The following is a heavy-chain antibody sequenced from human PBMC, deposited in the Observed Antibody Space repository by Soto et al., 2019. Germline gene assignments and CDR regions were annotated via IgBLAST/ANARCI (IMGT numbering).Heavy chain of an antibody. CDR1: GYTFSSYG. CDR2: ISAYNGNT. CDR3: ARDRGYYGSGSYRRYFDY. Sequence: GASVKVSCKASGYTFSSYGISWVRQAPGQGLEWMGWISAYNGNTNYAQKLQGRVTITTDTSTSTAYMELRSLRSDDSAVYYCARDRGYYGSGSYRRYFDYWGQGTQVTVSS. V-gene: IGHV1-18*04. D-gene: IGHD3-10*01. J-gene: IGHJ4*02.